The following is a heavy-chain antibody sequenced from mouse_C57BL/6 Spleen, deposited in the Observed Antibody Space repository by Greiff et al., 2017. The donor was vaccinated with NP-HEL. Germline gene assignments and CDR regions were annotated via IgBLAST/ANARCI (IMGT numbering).Heavy chain of an antibody. CDR2: INPGSGGT. CDR3: AREGGGYDSFAY. J-gene: IGHJ3*01. CDR1: GYAFTNYL. V-gene: IGHV1-54*01. D-gene: IGHD2-2*01. Sequence: QVHVKQSGAELVRPGTSVKVSCKASGYAFTNYLIEWVKQRPGQGLEWIGVINPGSGGTNYNEKFKGKATLTADKSSSTAYMQLSSLTSEDSAVYCCAREGGGYDSFAYWGQGTLVTVSA.